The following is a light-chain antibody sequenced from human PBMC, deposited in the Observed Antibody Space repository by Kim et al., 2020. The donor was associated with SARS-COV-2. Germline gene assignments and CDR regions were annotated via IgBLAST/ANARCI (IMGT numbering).Light chain of an antibody. CDR1: QSVLYNYNNKNY. CDR2: WAS. V-gene: IGKV4-1*01. J-gene: IGKJ1*01. CDR3: QQYHSTPRT. Sequence: ATINCKSSQSVLYNYNNKNYLAWDQQKPGQPPKLLIYWASTRESGVPDRFSGSGSGTDFTLTISSLQAEDVAVYYCQQYHSTPRTFGQGTKVDIK.